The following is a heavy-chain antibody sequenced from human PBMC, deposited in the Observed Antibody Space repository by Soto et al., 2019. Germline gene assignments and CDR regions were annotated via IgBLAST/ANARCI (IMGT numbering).Heavy chain of an antibody. V-gene: IGHV3-23*01. Sequence: GGSLRLSCAASGFTFSSYGMHWVRQAPGKGLEWVSVIRGGGSNTYYADSVKGRFTISRDNSKNTLYLQMNSLRAEDTAVYYCAKDSSGWYFTSYYYYGMDVWGQGTTVTVSS. CDR1: GFTFSSYG. CDR2: IRGGGSNT. CDR3: AKDSSGWYFTSYYYYGMDV. J-gene: IGHJ6*02. D-gene: IGHD6-19*01.